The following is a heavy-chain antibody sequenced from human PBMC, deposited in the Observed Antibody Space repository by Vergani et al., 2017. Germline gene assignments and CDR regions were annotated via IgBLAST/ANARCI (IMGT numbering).Heavy chain of an antibody. D-gene: IGHD3-3*01. CDR3: AGASDHYDFWSGSIPYYMDV. J-gene: IGHJ6*03. V-gene: IGHV4-61*02. Sequence: QVQLQESGPGLVKASQTLSLTCTVSGGSISSGSYYWSWIRQPAGKGLEWIGRIYTSGSTNYNPSLKSRVTMSVDTSKNQFSLKLSSVTAADTAVYYCAGASDHYDFWSGSIPYYMDVWGKGTTVTVSS. CDR2: IYTSGST. CDR1: GGSISSGSYY.